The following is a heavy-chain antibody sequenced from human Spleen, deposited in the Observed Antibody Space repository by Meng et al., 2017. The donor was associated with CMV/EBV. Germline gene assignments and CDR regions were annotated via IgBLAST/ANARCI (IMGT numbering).Heavy chain of an antibody. J-gene: IGHJ1*01. CDR3: ARGRIPAGSGYFQH. CDR1: GFTVSSNY. V-gene: IGHV3-53*01. D-gene: IGHD2-2*01. Sequence: GESLKISCAASGFTVSSNYMSWVRQAPGKGLEWVSVIYSGGSTYYADSVKGRFTISRDNSKNTLYLQMNSLRAEDTAVYYCARGRIPAGSGYFQHWGQGTLVTVSS. CDR2: IYSGGST.